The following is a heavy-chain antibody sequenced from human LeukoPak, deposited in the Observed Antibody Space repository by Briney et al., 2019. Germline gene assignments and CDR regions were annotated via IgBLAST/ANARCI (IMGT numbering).Heavy chain of an antibody. CDR1: GGSFSGYY. V-gene: IGHV4-34*01. Sequence: KPSETLSLTCVVYGGSFSGYYWSWIRQPPGKGLEWIGEINHRGSTNYNPSLKSRVTISVDTSKNQFSLKLSSVTAADTAVYYCAGKAVAGPYFDFRGQGTLVTVSS. CDR3: AGKAVAGPYFDF. J-gene: IGHJ4*02. D-gene: IGHD6-19*01. CDR2: INHRGST.